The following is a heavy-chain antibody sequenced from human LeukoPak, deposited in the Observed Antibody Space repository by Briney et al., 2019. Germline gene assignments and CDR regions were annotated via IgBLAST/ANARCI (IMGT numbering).Heavy chain of an antibody. Sequence: GGSLRLSCEASGFTFSSYNMNWVRQAPGKGLEWVSYISDSSTTIYYADSVKGRFTISRDNAKNSLYLQMNSLRAEDTAVYYCARDRGGAYDFWSGYYNYWGQGTLVPVSS. CDR3: ARDRGGAYDFWSGYYNY. J-gene: IGHJ4*02. D-gene: IGHD3-3*01. V-gene: IGHV3-48*01. CDR1: GFTFSSYN. CDR2: ISDSSTTI.